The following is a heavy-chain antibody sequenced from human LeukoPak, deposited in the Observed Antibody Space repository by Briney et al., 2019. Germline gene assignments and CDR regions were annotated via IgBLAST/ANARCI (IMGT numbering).Heavy chain of an antibody. D-gene: IGHD3-10*01. CDR3: AKDNYYGSGSYYTHYGMDI. CDR1: GFTFSSYS. V-gene: IGHV3-21*04. J-gene: IGHJ6*04. CDR2: ISSSSSYI. Sequence: PGGSLRLSCAASGFTFSSYSMNWVRQAPGKGLEWVSSISSSSSYIYYADSVKGRFTISRDNAKNTLYLQMNSLRAEDTAVYYCAKDNYYGSGSYYTHYGMDIWGKGTTVTVSS.